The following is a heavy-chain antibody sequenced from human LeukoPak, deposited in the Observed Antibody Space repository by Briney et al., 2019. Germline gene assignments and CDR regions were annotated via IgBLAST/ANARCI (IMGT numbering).Heavy chain of an antibody. CDR1: GFTFSDYY. CDR3: AKDRYCSGGSCNGYYYYMDV. Sequence: GGSLRLSCAASGFTFSDYYMSWIRQAPGKGLEWVSGISGSGGSTYYAESVKGRFTISRHNSKNTLFLQMNSLRAEDTAVYYCAKDRYCSGGSCNGYYYYMDVWGKGTTVTISS. CDR2: ISGSGGST. J-gene: IGHJ6*03. V-gene: IGHV3-23*01. D-gene: IGHD2-15*01.